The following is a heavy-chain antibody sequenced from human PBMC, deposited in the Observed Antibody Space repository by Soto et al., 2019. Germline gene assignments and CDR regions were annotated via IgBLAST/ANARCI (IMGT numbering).Heavy chain of an antibody. CDR2: VSPENSNA. D-gene: IGHD2-21*02. CDR3: EVTTGY. V-gene: IGHV1-8*01. J-gene: IGHJ4*02. Sequence: ASVKVSCKTSGYTLTDYDINWVRQAPGQGLEYMGWVSPENSNAGYAQQFRGRVSMTTNTIISTAYLELTDLRYEDTAVYYCEVTTGYWGQGTMVTVSS. CDR1: GYTLTDYD.